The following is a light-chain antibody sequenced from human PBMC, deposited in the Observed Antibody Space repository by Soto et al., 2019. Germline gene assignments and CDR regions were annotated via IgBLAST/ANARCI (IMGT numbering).Light chain of an antibody. J-gene: IGKJ2*01. CDR1: QRISNY. Sequence: DIQMTQSPSSLSASVGDRVTIPCRASQRISNYLNWYQHKPGKAPRLLIYAASSLQSGVPSRFSGSGYGTDFTLTISSLQPEDFATYYCQQSYSTLDYTFGQGTKVEIK. CDR3: QQSYSTLDYT. CDR2: AAS. V-gene: IGKV1-39*01.